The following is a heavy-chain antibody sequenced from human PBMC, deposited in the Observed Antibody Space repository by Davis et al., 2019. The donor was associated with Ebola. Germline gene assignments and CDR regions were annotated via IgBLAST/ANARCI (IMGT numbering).Heavy chain of an antibody. CDR1: GFTFSDYY. J-gene: IGHJ6*02. D-gene: IGHD6-6*01. CDR3: ASVSSSYGMDV. CDR2: ISSSGSTI. V-gene: IGHV3-11*01. Sequence: GESLKISCAASGFTFSDYYMSWIRQAPGKGLEWVSYISSSGSTIYYADSVKGRFTISRDNAKNSLYLQMNSLRAEDTAVYYCASVSSSYGMDVWGQGTTVTVSS.